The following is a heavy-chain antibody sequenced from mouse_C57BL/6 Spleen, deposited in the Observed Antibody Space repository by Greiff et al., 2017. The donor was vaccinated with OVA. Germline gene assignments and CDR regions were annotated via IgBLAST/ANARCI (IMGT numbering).Heavy chain of an antibody. D-gene: IGHD1-1*01. CDR3: ARITTVVATEDWYFDG. CDR2: INPSTGGT. Sequence: DVQLVESGPELVKPGASVKISCKASGYSFTGYYMHWVKQSSEKSLEWIGEINPSTGGTSYNQKFKGKATLTVDKSSSTAYMQLKSLTSEDSAVYYCARITTVVATEDWYFDGWGTGTTVTVSS. J-gene: IGHJ1*03. CDR1: GYSFTGYY. V-gene: IGHV1-43*01.